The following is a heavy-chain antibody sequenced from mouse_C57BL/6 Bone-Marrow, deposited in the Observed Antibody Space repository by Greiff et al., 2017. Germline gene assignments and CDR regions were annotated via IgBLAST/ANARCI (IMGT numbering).Heavy chain of an antibody. CDR2: IRSKSNNYAT. D-gene: IGHD2-1*01. CDR1: GFSFNTYA. Sequence: EVNLVESGGGLVQPKGSLKLSCAASGFSFNTYAMNWVRQAPGQGLEWVARIRSKSNNYATYYADSVKDRFTISRDDSESMLYLQMNNLKTEDTAMYYCVRDPDGKSLGAMDYWGQGTSVTVSS. V-gene: IGHV10-1*01. J-gene: IGHJ4*01. CDR3: VRDPDGKSLGAMDY.